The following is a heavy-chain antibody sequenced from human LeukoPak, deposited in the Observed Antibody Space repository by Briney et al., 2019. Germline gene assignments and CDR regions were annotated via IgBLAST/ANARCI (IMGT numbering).Heavy chain of an antibody. CDR1: GYTFTTYF. J-gene: IGHJ5*02. V-gene: IGHV1-69*13. D-gene: IGHD6-13*01. Sequence: SVRVSCEASGYTFTTYFIHWVRQAPGQGLEWMGGIIPIFVTANYAQKFQGRVTITADESTSTAYMELSSLRSEDTAVYYCARGGWSGDSSSWFPSWFDPWGQGTLVTVSS. CDR2: IIPIFVTA. CDR3: ARGGWSGDSSSWFPSWFDP.